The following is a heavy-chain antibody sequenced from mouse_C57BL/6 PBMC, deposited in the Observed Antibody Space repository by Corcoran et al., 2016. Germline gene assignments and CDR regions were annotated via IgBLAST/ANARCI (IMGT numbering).Heavy chain of an antibody. Sequence: DVQLQESGPGLVKPSQSLSLTCSVTGYSITSGYYWNWIRQFPGNKLEWMGYISYDGSNNYNPSLKNRISITRDTSKNQFFLKLNSVTTEDTATYYCAREGTTGTGYFDVWGTGTTVTVSS. V-gene: IGHV3-6*01. D-gene: IGHD4-1*01. J-gene: IGHJ1*03. CDR1: GYSITSGYY. CDR3: AREGTTGTGYFDV. CDR2: ISYDGSN.